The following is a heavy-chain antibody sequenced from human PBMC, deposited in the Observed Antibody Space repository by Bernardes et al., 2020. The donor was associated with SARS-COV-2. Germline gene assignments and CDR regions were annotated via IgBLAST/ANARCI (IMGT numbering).Heavy chain of an antibody. Sequence: GGSLRLSCAASGFTFNTYAMHWVRQAPGKGLEWVAFISFDGSNKYYEDSVKGRFTISRDNSRNTVNLLMNSRRPEETAAYYWARDGDYGEAGDYCGVDVWGLGT. J-gene: IGHJ6*02. D-gene: IGHD4-17*01. V-gene: IGHV3-30-3*01. CDR2: ISFDGSNK. CDR1: GFTFNTYA. CDR3: ARDGDYGEAGDYCGVDV.